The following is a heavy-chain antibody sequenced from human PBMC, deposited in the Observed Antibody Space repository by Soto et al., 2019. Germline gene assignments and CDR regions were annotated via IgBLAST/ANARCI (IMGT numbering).Heavy chain of an antibody. CDR3: ARSSGRYSHDY. CDR1: GGSISSYY. CDR2: IYYSGST. J-gene: IGHJ4*02. V-gene: IGHV4-59*01. Sequence: SETLSLTCTVSGGSISSYYWSWIRQPPGKGLEWIGYIYYSGSTNYNPSLKSRVTISVDTSKNQFSLKLSSVTAADTAVYYCARSSGRYSHDYWGQGTLVTVSS. D-gene: IGHD6-19*01.